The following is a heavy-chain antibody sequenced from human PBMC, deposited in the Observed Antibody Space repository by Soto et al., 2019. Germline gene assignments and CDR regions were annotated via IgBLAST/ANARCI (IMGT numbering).Heavy chain of an antibody. D-gene: IGHD4-17*01. J-gene: IGHJ4*02. CDR2: ISAYNGNT. Sequence: ASVKVSCKASGYTFTSYGISWVRQAPGQGLEWMGWISAYNGNTNYAQKLQGRVTMTTDTSTGTAYMELRSLRSDDTAVYYCARENGDDYGDYEAYWAQRTLVTVSS. CDR3: ARENGDDYGDYEAY. V-gene: IGHV1-18*01. CDR1: GYTFTSYG.